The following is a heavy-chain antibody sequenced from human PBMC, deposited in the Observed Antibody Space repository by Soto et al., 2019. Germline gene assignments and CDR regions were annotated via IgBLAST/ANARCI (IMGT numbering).Heavy chain of an antibody. CDR1: GYTFTGYY. J-gene: IGHJ6*02. Sequence: ASVKVSCKASGYTFTGYYMHWVRQAPGRGLEWMGWINPNSGGTNYAQKFQGRVTMTRDTSISTAYMELSRLRSDDTAVYYCAGAGYAPYYYYGMDVWGQGTTVTVSS. V-gene: IGHV1-2*02. CDR3: AGAGYAPYYYYGMDV. D-gene: IGHD1-1*01. CDR2: INPNSGGT.